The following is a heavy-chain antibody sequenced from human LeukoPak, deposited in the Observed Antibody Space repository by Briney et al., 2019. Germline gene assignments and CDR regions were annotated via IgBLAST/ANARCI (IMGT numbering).Heavy chain of an antibody. J-gene: IGHJ4*02. Sequence: PGGSLRLSCAASGFTFSSYAMNWVRQAPGKGLEWVSSITRSSTYIYYADSVKGRFTISRDNAKNSLYLQMNSLRAEDTAVYYCARNHRPLKGDVGVADAEYPTQPDYWGQGTLVTVSS. D-gene: IGHD6-19*01. CDR1: GFTFSSYA. V-gene: IGHV3-21*01. CDR2: ITRSSTYI. CDR3: ARNHRPLKGDVGVADAEYPTQPDY.